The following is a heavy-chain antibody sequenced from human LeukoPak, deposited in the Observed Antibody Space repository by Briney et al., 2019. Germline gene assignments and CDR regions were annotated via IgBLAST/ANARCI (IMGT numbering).Heavy chain of an antibody. D-gene: IGHD3-10*01. V-gene: IGHV1-2*02. CDR3: ARATYYYGSGSSTLEYYYYYMDV. CDR1: GYTFTDYY. CDR2: INPNSGGT. Sequence: ASVKVSCKASGYTFTDYYINWVRQAPGQGLEWMGWINPNSGGTNYAQKFQGRVTMTRDTSISTAYMELSRLRSDDTAVYYCARATYYYGSGSSTLEYYYYYMDVWGKGTTVTISS. J-gene: IGHJ6*03.